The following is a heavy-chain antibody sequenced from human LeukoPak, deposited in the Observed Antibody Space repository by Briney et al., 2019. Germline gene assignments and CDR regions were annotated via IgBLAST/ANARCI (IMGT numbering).Heavy chain of an antibody. Sequence: PSETLSLTCTVSGGSISSYSMNWVRQAPGKGLEWVSYISSSSSTIYYADSVKGRFTISRDNAKNSLYLQMNSLRDEDTAVYYCARGTTVTTTFGFDPWGQGTLVTVSS. D-gene: IGHD4-17*01. CDR2: ISSSSSTI. V-gene: IGHV3-48*02. CDR1: GGSISSYS. J-gene: IGHJ5*02. CDR3: ARGTTVTTTFGFDP.